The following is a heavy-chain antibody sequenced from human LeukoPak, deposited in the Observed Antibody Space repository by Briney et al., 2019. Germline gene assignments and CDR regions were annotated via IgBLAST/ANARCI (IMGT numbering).Heavy chain of an antibody. CDR3: ARSEWLVAWFDP. V-gene: IGHV1-18*01. CDR1: GYTFTTYG. CDR2: ISAYNGNT. Sequence: ASVKVTCKGSGYTFTTYGISWVRQAPGQGLEWMGWISAYNGNTNYAQKLQGRVTMTTDTSTSTAYMELRSLRSDDTAVYYCARSEWLVAWFDPWGQGTLVTVSS. D-gene: IGHD6-19*01. J-gene: IGHJ5*02.